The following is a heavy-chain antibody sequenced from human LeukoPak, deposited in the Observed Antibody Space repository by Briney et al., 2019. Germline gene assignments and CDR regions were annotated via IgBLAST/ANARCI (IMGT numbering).Heavy chain of an antibody. V-gene: IGHV1-2*02. Sequence: ASVKVSCKASGYTFTGYYIHWVRQAPGQGLGWMVWINPNTGATNCARKFQGRVTMTRDTSISTAYMEVTRPRSDDTAVYYCASGGREDVVVVVAYFDYWGQGTLVTVSS. CDR2: INPNTGAT. D-gene: IGHD2-15*01. CDR1: GYTFTGYY. CDR3: ASGGREDVVVVVAYFDY. J-gene: IGHJ4*02.